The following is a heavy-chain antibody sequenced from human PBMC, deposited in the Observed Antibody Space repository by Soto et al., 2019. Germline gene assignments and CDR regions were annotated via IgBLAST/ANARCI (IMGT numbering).Heavy chain of an antibody. CDR2: VNPNNGVT. CDR3: AKVSRKGSAIDFDY. J-gene: IGHJ4*02. Sequence: QVQLVQSGAELKKPGASVKVSCKDSGYTFSNYDMNWVRQATGQGPEWIGWVNPNNGVTGYAQKSQGRVTLPTDISTTTAYMELTSLRSEDTAIYYCAKVSRKGSAIDFDYWGQGTLITVSS. V-gene: IGHV1-8*01. D-gene: IGHD3-10*01. CDR1: GYTFSNYD.